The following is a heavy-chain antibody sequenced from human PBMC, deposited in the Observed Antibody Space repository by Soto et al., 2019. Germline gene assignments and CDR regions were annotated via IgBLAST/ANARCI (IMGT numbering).Heavy chain of an antibody. CDR2: IIPIFGTA. Sequence: SVKVSCKASGGTFSSYAISWVRQAPGQGLEWMGGIIPIFGTANYAQKFQGRVTITADESTSTAYMELSSLRSEDTAVYYCARKGYYYDSSGPTAGMDVWGQGTTVTVSS. V-gene: IGHV1-69*13. D-gene: IGHD3-22*01. CDR1: GGTFSSYA. J-gene: IGHJ6*02. CDR3: ARKGYYYDSSGPTAGMDV.